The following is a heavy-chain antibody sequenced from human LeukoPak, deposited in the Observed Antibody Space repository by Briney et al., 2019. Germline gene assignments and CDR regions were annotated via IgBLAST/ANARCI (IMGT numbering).Heavy chain of an antibody. CDR3: ARAVSMVEGIDWFDP. CDR2: IYTGGRT. J-gene: IGHJ5*02. Sequence: PGGSLRLSCAASGFTVSDNYMSWVRQAPGKGLEWVSIIYTGGRTSYADSVKGRFSISRDQSKNTVYLQMNNLRVEDTAFYYCARAVSMVEGIDWFDPWGQGTLVIVSS. CDR1: GFTVSDNY. D-gene: IGHD3-10*01. V-gene: IGHV3-53*01.